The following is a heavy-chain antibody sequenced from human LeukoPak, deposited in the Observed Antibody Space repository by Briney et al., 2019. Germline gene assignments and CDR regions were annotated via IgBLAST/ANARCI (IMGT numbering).Heavy chain of an antibody. CDR2: INRSGST. CDR1: GGSFSGYY. CDR3: ARRAYFYASGSLNWFDP. Sequence: SETLSLTCAVYGGSFSGYYWNWIRQPPGKGLEWIGEINRSGSTNHNPSLKSRVTMSVDMSKNQFFLKLSPVTAADTAVYYCARRAYFYASGSLNWFDPWGQGTLVTVSS. J-gene: IGHJ5*02. D-gene: IGHD3-10*01. V-gene: IGHV4-34*01.